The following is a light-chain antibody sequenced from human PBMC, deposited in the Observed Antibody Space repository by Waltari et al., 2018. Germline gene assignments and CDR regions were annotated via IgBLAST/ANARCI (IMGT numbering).Light chain of an antibody. CDR3: CSYAGSSTYV. CDR2: AGS. Sequence: QSALTQPASVSGSPGQSITISCTGTSSDVGNYNLFSWYQQHPGKAPKLMISAGSKRPSGVSNRFSGSKSGNMASLTISGLQAEDEADYYCCSYAGSSTYVFGTGTKVTVL. CDR1: SSDVGNYNL. J-gene: IGLJ1*01. V-gene: IGLV2-23*01.